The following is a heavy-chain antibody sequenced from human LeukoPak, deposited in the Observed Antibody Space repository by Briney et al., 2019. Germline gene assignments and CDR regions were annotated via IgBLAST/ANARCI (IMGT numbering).Heavy chain of an antibody. J-gene: IGHJ3*02. CDR1: SGSISSGDYY. Sequence: SQTLSLTCTVSSGSISSGDYYWSWIRQPPGKGLEWIRYIYYSGSTYYNPSLKSRVTISVDTSKNQFSLKLSSVTAADTAVYYCARGAGFCSSTSCSDAFDIWGQGTMVTVSS. D-gene: IGHD2-2*03. V-gene: IGHV4-30-4*08. CDR3: ARGAGFCSSTSCSDAFDI. CDR2: IYYSGST.